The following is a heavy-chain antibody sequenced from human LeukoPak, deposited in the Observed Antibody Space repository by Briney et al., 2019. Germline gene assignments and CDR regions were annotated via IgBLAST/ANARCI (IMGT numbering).Heavy chain of an antibody. CDR2: IYTSGST. V-gene: IGHV4-4*07. CDR1: GGSISSYY. D-gene: IGHD1-26*01. J-gene: IGHJ4*02. Sequence: RPSETLSLTCTVSGGSISSYYWSWIRQPAGKGLEWIGRIYTSGSTNYNPSLKSRVTMSVDTSKNQFSLKLSSVTAADTAVYYCARDRVVGAAHQFDYWGQGTLVTVSS. CDR3: ARDRVVGAAHQFDY.